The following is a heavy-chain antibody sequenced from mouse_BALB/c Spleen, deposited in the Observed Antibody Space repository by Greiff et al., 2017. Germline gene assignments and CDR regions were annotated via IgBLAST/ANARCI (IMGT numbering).Heavy chain of an antibody. CDR3: ATYDGYYSRFNY. CDR2: ISYDGSN. CDR1: GYSITSGYY. V-gene: IGHV3-6*02. J-gene: IGHJ3*01. Sequence: ESGPGLVKPSQSLSLTCSVTGYSITSGYYWNWIRQFPGNKLEWMGYISYDGSNNYNPSLKNRISITRDTSKNQFFLKLNSVTTEDTATYYCATYDGYYSRFNYWGQGTLVTVSA. D-gene: IGHD2-3*01.